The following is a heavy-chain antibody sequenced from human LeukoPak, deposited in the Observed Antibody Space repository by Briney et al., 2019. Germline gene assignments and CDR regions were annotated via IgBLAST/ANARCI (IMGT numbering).Heavy chain of an antibody. D-gene: IGHD3-10*01. J-gene: IGHJ4*02. CDR1: GGTFISFA. V-gene: IGHV1-69*13. CDR2: IIPIFGTA. Sequence: SVKVSCRASGGTFISFAFSWVRLAPGQGLDWMGGIIPIFGTANYAQKFQGRVTITADESTSTAYMELSSLRSEDTAVYFCASTYETGHFDYWGQGTLVTVSS. CDR3: ASTYETGHFDY.